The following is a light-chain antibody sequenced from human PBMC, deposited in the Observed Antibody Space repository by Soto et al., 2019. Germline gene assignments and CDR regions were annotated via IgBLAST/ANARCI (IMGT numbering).Light chain of an antibody. Sequence: EIVLTPSPATLSLSPVERATLSCRASETIRGLLAWYQQRPGQPPRLLIYDTSNRATGIPARFSGSGSGTDFTLTINSLEPEDFAVYYCRQRNIWPPVTFGQGTRLEIK. CDR2: DTS. CDR3: RQRNIWPPVT. CDR1: ETIRGL. J-gene: IGKJ5*01. V-gene: IGKV3-11*01.